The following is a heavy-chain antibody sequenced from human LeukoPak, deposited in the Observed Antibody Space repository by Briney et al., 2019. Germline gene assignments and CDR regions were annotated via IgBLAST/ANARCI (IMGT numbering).Heavy chain of an antibody. D-gene: IGHD2-21*02. CDR2: IYYTGNT. CDR3: ARRSVVTALDQ. Sequence: SETLSLTCAVSGGSITTYYWTWIRPPPGQALEWIGYIYYTGNTKYNPSLESRVTMSIDTSKNEFSLKIYSVNAADTAVYFCARRSVVTALDQWGQGTLVTVSS. V-gene: IGHV4-59*01. J-gene: IGHJ4*02. CDR1: GGSITTYY.